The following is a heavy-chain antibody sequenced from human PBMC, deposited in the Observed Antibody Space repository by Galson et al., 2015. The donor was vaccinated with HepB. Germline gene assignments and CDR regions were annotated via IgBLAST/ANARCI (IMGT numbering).Heavy chain of an antibody. V-gene: IGHV3-30*02. Sequence: SLRLSCAASGFTFSSYGMHWVRQAPGKGLEWVAFIRYDGSNKYYADSVKGRFAISRDNSKNTLYLQMNSLRAEDTAVYYCAKDRIAAGAAAGNPYFDYWGQGTLVTVSS. D-gene: IGHD6-13*01. CDR3: AKDRIAAGAAAGNPYFDY. CDR1: GFTFSSYG. CDR2: IRYDGSNK. J-gene: IGHJ4*02.